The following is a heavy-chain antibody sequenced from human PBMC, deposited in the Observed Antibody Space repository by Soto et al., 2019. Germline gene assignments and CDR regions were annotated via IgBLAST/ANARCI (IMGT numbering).Heavy chain of an antibody. CDR2: IYHSGST. Sequence: PSETLSLTCAVSGGSINSRYWWSWVRQSPGKGLEWIGEIYHSGSTNYNPSLKSRVTISVDKSKNQFSLNLSSVTAADTAVYYCARDQNGSGNYYTRYFDYWGQGNLVTFSS. V-gene: IGHV4-4*02. CDR3: ARDQNGSGNYYTRYFDY. D-gene: IGHD3-10*01. J-gene: IGHJ4*02. CDR1: GGSINSRYW.